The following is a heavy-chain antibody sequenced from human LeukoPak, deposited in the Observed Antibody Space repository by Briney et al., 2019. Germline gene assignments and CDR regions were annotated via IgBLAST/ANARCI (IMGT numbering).Heavy chain of an antibody. CDR3: ARDPPACSGGSCYSGQYFDY. CDR1: GYTFTSYY. Sequence: ASVKVSCKASGYTFTSYYMHWVRQAPGRGLEWMGIINPSGGSTSYAQKFQGRVTMTRDTSTSIVYMELSSLRSEDTAVYYCARDPPACSGGSCYSGQYFDYWGQGTLVTVSS. D-gene: IGHD2-15*01. V-gene: IGHV1-46*01. J-gene: IGHJ4*02. CDR2: INPSGGST.